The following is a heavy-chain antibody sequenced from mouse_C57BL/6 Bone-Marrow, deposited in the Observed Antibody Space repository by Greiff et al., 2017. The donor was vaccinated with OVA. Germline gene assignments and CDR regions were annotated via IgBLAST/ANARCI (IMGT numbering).Heavy chain of an antibody. V-gene: IGHV1-61*01. CDR3: ARGYY. Sequence: QVQLKESGAELVRPGSSVKLSCKASGYTFTSYWMDWVKQRPGQGLEWIGNIYPSDSETHYNQKFKGKATLTADKSSSTAYMQLSSLTSEDSAVYFCARGYYWGQGTTLTVSS. CDR1: GYTFTSYW. J-gene: IGHJ2*01. CDR2: IYPSDSET.